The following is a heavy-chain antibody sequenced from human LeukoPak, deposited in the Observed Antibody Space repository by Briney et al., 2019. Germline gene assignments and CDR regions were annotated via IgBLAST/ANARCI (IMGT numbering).Heavy chain of an antibody. Sequence: SETLSLTCAVYGGSFSGYYWSWIRQPPGKGLEWIGEINHSGSTNYNPSLKSRVTISVDTSKNQFSLKLSSVTAADTAVYYCARDSPTLRKIDYWGQGTLVTVSS. CDR3: ARDSPTLRKIDY. CDR2: INHSGST. V-gene: IGHV4-34*01. J-gene: IGHJ4*02. CDR1: GGSFSGYY. D-gene: IGHD4-17*01.